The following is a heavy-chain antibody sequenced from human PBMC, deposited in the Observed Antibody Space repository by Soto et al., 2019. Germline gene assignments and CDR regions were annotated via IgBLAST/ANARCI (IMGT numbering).Heavy chain of an antibody. CDR1: GGSISSGDNY. V-gene: IGHV4-30-4*01. D-gene: IGHD2-2*02. J-gene: IGHJ6*02. Sequence: NPSETLSLTCTVSGGSISSGDNYWSWIRQPPGKGLEWIGYIYYSGSTYYNPSLKSRITISIDTSRNQFSLKLSSVTAADTAVYYCVRYCSDTSCYTDYVMDVWGQGTTVTVSS. CDR3: VRYCSDTSCYTDYVMDV. CDR2: IYYSGST.